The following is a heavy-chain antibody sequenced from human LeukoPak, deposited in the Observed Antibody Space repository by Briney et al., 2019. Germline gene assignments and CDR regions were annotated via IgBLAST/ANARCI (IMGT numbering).Heavy chain of an antibody. D-gene: IGHD6-13*01. V-gene: IGHV3-23*01. CDR1: GFTFSGHW. Sequence: GGSLRLSCAASGFTFSGHWMTWVRQAPGKGLEWVSVITGSGGNTYYADSVKGRFTISKDNSKNTVYLQMSSLRVDDTAVYYCAKAASRSWPSYYYGMDVWGQGTTVTVSS. CDR3: AKAASRSWPSYYYGMDV. CDR2: ITGSGGNT. J-gene: IGHJ6*02.